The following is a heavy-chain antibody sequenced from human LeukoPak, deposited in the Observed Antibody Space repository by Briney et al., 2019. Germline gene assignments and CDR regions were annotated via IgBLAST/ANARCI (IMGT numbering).Heavy chain of an antibody. Sequence: GGSLRLSCAASGFTFSSYGMHWVRQAPGKGLEWVAFIRYDGSNKYYADPVKGRFTISRDNSKNTLYLQMNGLRAEETAVYYCASMRGPADYWGQGTLVTVSS. D-gene: IGHD2-8*01. CDR1: GFTFSSYG. J-gene: IGHJ4*02. CDR2: IRYDGSNK. CDR3: ASMRGPADY. V-gene: IGHV3-30*02.